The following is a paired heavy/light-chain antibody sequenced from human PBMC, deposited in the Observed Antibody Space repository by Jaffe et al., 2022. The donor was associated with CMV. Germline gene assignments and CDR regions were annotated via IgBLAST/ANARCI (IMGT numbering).Heavy chain of an antibody. Sequence: QLQLQESGPGLVQPSETLSLICTVSGGSTNTNSFYWGWIRQPPGRGLEWIGSILQSGSADYSPSLKSRISMSIDTSRDQLSLKLNSVTAADTAVYYCARMIRPRSGYVFYSFYMDVWGKGTTVTVSS. J-gene: IGHJ6*03. CDR3: ARMIRPRSGYVFYSFYMDV. V-gene: IGHV4-39*01. CDR2: ILQSGSA. D-gene: IGHD3-3*01. CDR1: GGSTNTNSFY.
Light chain of an antibody. CDR3: QQYHSYSS. CDR2: KTS. Sequence: DIQMTQSPSTLSASVGDRVTITCRASQSITNWLAWYQQKPGKSPKLLISKTSNLESGVPLRFSGSGSGTEFTLTISGLQPDDFATYYCQQYHSYSSFGQGTKLEIK. J-gene: IGKJ2*01. CDR1: QSITNW. V-gene: IGKV1-5*03.